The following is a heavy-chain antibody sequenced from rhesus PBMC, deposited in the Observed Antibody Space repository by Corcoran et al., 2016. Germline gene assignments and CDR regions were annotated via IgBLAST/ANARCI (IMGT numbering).Heavy chain of an antibody. V-gene: IGHV3-8*01. CDR3: AKDMYSGSWNNAIDY. CDR1: GFTFSSYY. J-gene: IGHJ2*01. Sequence: EVQLVESGGGLVQPGGSLRLSCTGSGFTFSSYYMYWVRQAPGKGLEWVSAIKTGGGSTWYTDSVKGRFTNSKENDKNTLYLQMDSLRAEDTAVYYCAKDMYSGSWNNAIDYWGPGTPITISS. D-gene: IGHD6-25*01. CDR2: IKTGGGST.